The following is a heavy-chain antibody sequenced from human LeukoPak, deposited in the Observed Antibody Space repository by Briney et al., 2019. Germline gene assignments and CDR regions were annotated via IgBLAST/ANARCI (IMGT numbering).Heavy chain of an antibody. V-gene: IGHV3-20*01. D-gene: IGHD4-17*01. CDR1: GFTFDDYA. CDR3: ARYGHPYPDYYYGMDV. J-gene: IGHJ6*02. CDR2: INWNGGST. Sequence: GGSLRLSCAASGFTFDDYAMSWVRQAPGKGLEWVSAINWNGGSTGYADSVKGRFTISRDNAKNSLYLQMNSLRAEDTALYHCARYGHPYPDYYYGMDVWGQGTTVTVSS.